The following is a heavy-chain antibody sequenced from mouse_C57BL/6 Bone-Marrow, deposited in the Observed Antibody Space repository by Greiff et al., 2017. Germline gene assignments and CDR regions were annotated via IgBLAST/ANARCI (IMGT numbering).Heavy chain of an antibody. V-gene: IGHV2-2*01. CDR3: ARGGYSFAY. Sequence: QVQLKESGPGLVQPSQSLSITCTVSGFSLPSYGVHWVRQSPGKGLEWLGLIWSGGSTDSNAAFLSRLSISKDNSKSQVFFKMNSLQADDTAIYYCARGGYSFAYWGQGTLVTVSA. CDR1: GFSLPSYG. D-gene: IGHD2-3*01. CDR2: IWSGGST. J-gene: IGHJ3*01.